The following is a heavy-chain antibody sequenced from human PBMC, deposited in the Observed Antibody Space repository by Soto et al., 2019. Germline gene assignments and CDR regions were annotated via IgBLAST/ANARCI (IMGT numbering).Heavy chain of an antibody. J-gene: IGHJ4*02. CDR1: GDTFTGYA. CDR3: ARAVAVPADFDY. D-gene: IGHD6-19*01. Sequence: ASVEVSCKASGDTFTGYAMHWVRQAPGQRLEWMGWINAGNGNTKYSQKFQGRVTITRDTSASTAYMELSSLRSEDTAVYYCARAVAVPADFDYWGLGTLVTVSS. CDR2: INAGNGNT. V-gene: IGHV1-3*01.